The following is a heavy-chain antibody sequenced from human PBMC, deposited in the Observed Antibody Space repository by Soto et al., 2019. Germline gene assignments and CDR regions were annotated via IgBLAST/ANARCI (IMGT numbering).Heavy chain of an antibody. Sequence: SVKVSCKASGGTFSSYAISWVRQAPGQGLEWMGGIIPIFGTANYAQKFQGRVTITADESTSTAYMELSSLRSEDTAVYYCARDPGIAAAGSYYYYGMDVWGQGTTVTVSS. V-gene: IGHV1-69*13. CDR3: ARDPGIAAAGSYYYYGMDV. CDR2: IIPIFGTA. CDR1: GGTFSSYA. D-gene: IGHD6-13*01. J-gene: IGHJ6*02.